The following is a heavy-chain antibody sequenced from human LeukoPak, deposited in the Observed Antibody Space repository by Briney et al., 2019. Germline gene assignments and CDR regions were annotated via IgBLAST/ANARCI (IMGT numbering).Heavy chain of an antibody. V-gene: IGHV3-7*01. CDR1: GFTFSSYW. J-gene: IGHJ3*02. CDR3: ARGARDAFDI. CDR2: IKQDGSEK. Sequence: PGGSLRLSCAASGFTFSSYWMSWVRQAPGKGLEWVANIKQDGSEKYFVDSMKGRFTISRDNAKNTLHLQMNSLRAEDTAVYYCARGARDAFDIWGQGTMVTVSS.